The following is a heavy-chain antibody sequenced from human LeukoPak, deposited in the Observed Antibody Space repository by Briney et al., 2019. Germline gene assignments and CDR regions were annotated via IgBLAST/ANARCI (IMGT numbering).Heavy chain of an antibody. CDR1: GGTISNFH. CDR3: ARAPSIVGATDY. J-gene: IGHJ4*02. CDR2: IYATGST. D-gene: IGHD1-26*01. V-gene: IGHV4-4*07. Sequence: SETLSLTCTVSGGTISNFHWNWIRQPAGKGLEWIGRIYATGSTDCNPSLKSRVTMSVDMSKNQFSLWLTSMTAADTAVYYCARAPSIVGATDYWGQGTLVTVSS.